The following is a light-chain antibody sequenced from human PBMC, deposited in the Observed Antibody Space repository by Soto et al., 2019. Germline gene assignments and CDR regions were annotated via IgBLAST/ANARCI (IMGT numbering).Light chain of an antibody. J-gene: IGKJ4*01. V-gene: IGKV3-15*01. Sequence: EIVMTQSPATLSVSPGERVTISCRASQSVSSNLAWYQQRPGQAPRLLIYGASTRATGIPARFSGSGSGTELTLTISSQQAEDFAVYYCQQYNNWPLTFGGGTKVEIK. CDR3: QQYNNWPLT. CDR2: GAS. CDR1: QSVSSN.